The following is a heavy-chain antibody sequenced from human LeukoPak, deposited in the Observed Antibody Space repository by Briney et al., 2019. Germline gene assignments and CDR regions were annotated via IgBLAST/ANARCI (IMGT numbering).Heavy chain of an antibody. V-gene: IGHV1-24*01. D-gene: IGHD3-22*01. J-gene: IGHJ4*02. CDR1: GYTLTELS. CDR2: IDPDDGAT. CDR3: ASYSRRYYYDSSGYYYPYYFDY. Sequence: GASVKVSCKVSGYTLTELSMHWVRQAPGKGLEWMGGIDPDDGATSYAQKFQGRVTMTEDTSTDTAYMELSSLRSEGTAVYYCASYSRRYYYDSSGYYYPYYFDYWGQGTLVTVSS.